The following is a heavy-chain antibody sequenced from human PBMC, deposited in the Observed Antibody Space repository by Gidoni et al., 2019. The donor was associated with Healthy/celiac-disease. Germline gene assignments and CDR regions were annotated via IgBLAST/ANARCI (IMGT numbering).Heavy chain of an antibody. D-gene: IGHD4-17*01. CDR3: ARREFYGDFADY. J-gene: IGHJ4*02. CDR1: GGSLSSSSYY. V-gene: IGHV4-39*01. Sequence: QLQLQDSAPGLVTPSGTLSLPCPVSGGSLSSSSYYWGWIRQPPGKGLEWIGSIYYSGCTYYNQSLKSRVTISVDKSKNQYSLKLSTVTAADTAVEYCARREFYGDFADYWGQGTLVTVSS. CDR2: IYYSGCT.